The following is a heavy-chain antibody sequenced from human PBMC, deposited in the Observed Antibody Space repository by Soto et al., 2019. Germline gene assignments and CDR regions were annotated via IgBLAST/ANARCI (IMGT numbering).Heavy chain of an antibody. D-gene: IGHD3-3*01. Sequence: HVQLHQWGAGLLKPSETLSLTCAVYGGSFINYSYSWIRQAPGKGLEWIGEVNHSGKTDYNPSLKSRGTISVDTYKNQFSLKLISVTAADTAVYYCAAMYYDFWSATLNSAYWGQGTPVTVSS. CDR2: VNHSGKT. J-gene: IGHJ4*02. CDR1: GGSFINYS. CDR3: AAMYYDFWSATLNSAY. V-gene: IGHV4-34*01.